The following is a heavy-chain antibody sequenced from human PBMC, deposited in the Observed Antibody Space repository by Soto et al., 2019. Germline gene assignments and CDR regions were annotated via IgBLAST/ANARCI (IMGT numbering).Heavy chain of an antibody. CDR2: ISYDGSNK. Sequence: GSLRLSCAASGFTFSSYAMHWVRQAPGKRLEWVAVISYDGSNKYYADSVKGRFTISRDNSKNTLYLQMNSLRSEDTAVYYCASGGKTITIFGVVLNWFDPWGQGTLVTVSS. D-gene: IGHD3-3*01. CDR1: GFTFSSYA. J-gene: IGHJ5*02. CDR3: ASGGKTITIFGVVLNWFDP. V-gene: IGHV3-30-3*02.